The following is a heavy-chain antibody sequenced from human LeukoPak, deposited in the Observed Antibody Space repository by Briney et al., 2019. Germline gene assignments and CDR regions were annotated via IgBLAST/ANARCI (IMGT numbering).Heavy chain of an antibody. J-gene: IGHJ4*02. CDR3: ATESIHYYGADY. CDR1: GSTFSSYA. Sequence: GGSLRLSCAASGSTFSSYAMNWVRQAPGKGLEWVSSISSSSSYIYYADSVKGRFTISRDNAKNSLYLQMNSLRAEDTAVYYCATESIHYYGADYWGQGTLVTVSS. D-gene: IGHD3-22*01. V-gene: IGHV3-21*01. CDR2: ISSSSSYI.